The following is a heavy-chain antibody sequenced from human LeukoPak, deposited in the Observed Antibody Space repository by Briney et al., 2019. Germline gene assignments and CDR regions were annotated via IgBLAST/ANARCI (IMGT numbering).Heavy chain of an antibody. V-gene: IGHV4-4*07. J-gene: IGHJ4*02. CDR2: IYTSGST. D-gene: IGHD3-16*02. CDR1: GASISSYY. CDR3: ARGYDYVWRSYRSGYFDY. Sequence: PSETLSLTCTVSGASISSYYWSWIRQPAGKGLEWIGRIYTSGSTNYNPSLKSRVTMSVDTSKNQFSLKLSSVTVADTAVYYCARGYDYVWRSYRSGYFDYWGQGTLVTVSS.